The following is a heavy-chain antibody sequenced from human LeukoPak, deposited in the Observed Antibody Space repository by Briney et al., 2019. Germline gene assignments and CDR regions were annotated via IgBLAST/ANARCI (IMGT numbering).Heavy chain of an antibody. Sequence: ASVKVSCKASGYTFTSYGISWVRQAPGQGLEWMGWISAYNGNTNYAQKLQGRVTMTTDTSTSTAYMELRSLRSDDTAVYYCARVGDFWSGYYTGRCMDVWGEGTTVTVSS. J-gene: IGHJ6*03. D-gene: IGHD3-3*01. CDR1: GYTFTSYG. CDR3: ARVGDFWSGYYTGRCMDV. V-gene: IGHV1-18*01. CDR2: ISAYNGNT.